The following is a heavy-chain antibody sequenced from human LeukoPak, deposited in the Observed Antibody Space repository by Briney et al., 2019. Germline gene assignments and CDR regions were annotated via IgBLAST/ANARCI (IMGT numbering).Heavy chain of an antibody. D-gene: IGHD2-21*01. V-gene: IGHV3-48*03. CDR3: ARGGEIVAY. CDR2: ISSSGSTT. Sequence: GGSLRLSCAASGFTFSSYEMSWVRQAPGKGLEWVSYISSSGSTTYYADSVKGRFTISRDNAKNSLYLQMNSLRAEDTAVYYCARGGEIVAYWGQGTLVTVSS. CDR1: GFTFSSYE. J-gene: IGHJ4*02.